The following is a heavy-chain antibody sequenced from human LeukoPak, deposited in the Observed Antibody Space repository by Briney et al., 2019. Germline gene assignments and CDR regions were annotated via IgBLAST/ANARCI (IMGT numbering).Heavy chain of an antibody. CDR3: ARSDGTAYYHPYDY. J-gene: IGHJ4*02. D-gene: IGHD3-22*01. Sequence: SQTLSLTCTVSGGSISSGGYYWSWIRQHPGKGLEWIGYIYYSGSTYYNPSLKSRVTISIDTSENQFSLTLRSVTAADTAVYYCARSDGTAYYHPYDYWGQGTLVTVSS. CDR1: GGSISSGGYY. V-gene: IGHV4-31*03. CDR2: IYYSGST.